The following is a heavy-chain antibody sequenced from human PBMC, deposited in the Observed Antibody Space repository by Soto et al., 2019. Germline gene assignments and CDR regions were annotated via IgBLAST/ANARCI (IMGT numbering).Heavy chain of an antibody. CDR1: GYTFTSYG. CDR3: ARDLGLPEKTYYDFWSGYFPYGMDV. V-gene: IGHV1-18*01. D-gene: IGHD3-3*01. CDR2: ISAYNGNT. Sequence: ASVKVSCKASGYTFTSYGISWVRQAPGQGLEWMGWISAYNGNTNYAQKLQGRVTMTTDTSTSTAYMELRSLRSDDTAVYYCARDLGLPEKTYYDFWSGYFPYGMDVWGQGTTVTV. J-gene: IGHJ6*02.